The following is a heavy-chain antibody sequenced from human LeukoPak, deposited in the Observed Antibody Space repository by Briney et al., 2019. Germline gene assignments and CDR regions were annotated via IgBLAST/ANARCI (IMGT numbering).Heavy chain of an antibody. V-gene: IGHV4-4*07. Sequence: SETLSLTCTVSGGSISSYYWSWIRQPAGKGLEWIGRIYTSGSTNYNPSLKSRVTMSVDMSKNQFSLKLSSVTAADTAVYYCARDVDYGSGSYYKPGYYYYYGMDVWGQGTTVTVSS. CDR2: IYTSGST. D-gene: IGHD3-10*01. J-gene: IGHJ6*02. CDR1: GGSISSYY. CDR3: ARDVDYGSGSYYKPGYYYYYGMDV.